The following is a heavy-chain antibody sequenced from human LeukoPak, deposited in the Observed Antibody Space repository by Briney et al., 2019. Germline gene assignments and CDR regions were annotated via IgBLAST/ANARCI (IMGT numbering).Heavy chain of an antibody. V-gene: IGHV4-39*01. D-gene: IGHD4-11*01. CDR1: GGSISSSSYY. CDR3: ARLQYHYYYMDV. Sequence: ASETLSLTCTGSGGSISSSSYYWAWIRQPPGKGLEWIGSLYYSGSTYYSPSLKSRVTISVDTSKNQFSLKLTSVTAADTAVYYCARLQYHYYYMDVWGEGTTVTVSS. J-gene: IGHJ6*03. CDR2: LYYSGST.